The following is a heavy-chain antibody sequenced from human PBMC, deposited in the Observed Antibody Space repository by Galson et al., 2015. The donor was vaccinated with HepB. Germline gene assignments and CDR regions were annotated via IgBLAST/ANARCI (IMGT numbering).Heavy chain of an antibody. V-gene: IGHV3-21*01. CDR1: GFTFSSYS. J-gene: IGHJ4*02. D-gene: IGHD6-6*01. CDR3: ARSVIAARFSVY. CDR2: ISSSSSYI. Sequence: SLRLSCAASGFTFSSYSMNWVRQAPGKGLEWVSSISSSSSYIYYADSVKGRFTISRDNAKNSLYLQMNSLRAEDTAVYYCARSVIAARFSVYWGQGTLVTVSS.